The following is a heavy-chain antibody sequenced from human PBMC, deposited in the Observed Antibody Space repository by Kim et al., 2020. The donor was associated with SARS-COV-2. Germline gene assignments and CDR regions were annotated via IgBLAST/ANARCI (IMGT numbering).Heavy chain of an antibody. V-gene: IGHV4-4*02. CDR1: GGSISSSNW. CDR2: IYHSGST. Sequence: SETLSLTCAVSGGSISSSNWWSWVRQPPGKGLEWIGEIYHSGSTNYNPSLKSRVTISVDKSKNQFSLKLSSVTAADTAVYYCARKVSSSWNGRWFDPWGQGTLVTVSS. CDR3: ARKVSSSWNGRWFDP. D-gene: IGHD6-13*01. J-gene: IGHJ5*02.